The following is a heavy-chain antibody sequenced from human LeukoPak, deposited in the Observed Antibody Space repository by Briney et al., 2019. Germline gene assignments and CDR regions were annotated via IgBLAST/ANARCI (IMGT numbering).Heavy chain of an antibody. CDR3: ARGVGELLFDY. J-gene: IGHJ4*02. CDR2: ISSSGSTI. V-gene: IGHV3-48*04. CDR1: GFTFSSYS. D-gene: IGHD3-10*01. Sequence: AGGSLRLSCAASGFTFSSYSMNWVRQAPGKGLEWVSYISSSGSTIDYADSVKGRFTISRDNAKNSLYLQMNSLRAEDTAVYYCARGVGELLFDYWGQGTLVTVSS.